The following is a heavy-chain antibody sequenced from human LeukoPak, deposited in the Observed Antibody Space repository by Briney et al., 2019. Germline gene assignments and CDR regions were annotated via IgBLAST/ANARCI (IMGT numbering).Heavy chain of an antibody. Sequence: GGSLRLSCAASGFIFSNYEMNWVRQAPGRGLEWVSYITRSGTTIYYADSVKGRFTISRDNAKNLLLLHMNSLRAEDTAVYYCARDFSDFWSGYQTFDYWGQGTLVTVSS. J-gene: IGHJ4*02. CDR3: ARDFSDFWSGYQTFDY. D-gene: IGHD3-3*01. CDR2: ITRSGTTI. CDR1: GFIFSNYE. V-gene: IGHV3-48*03.